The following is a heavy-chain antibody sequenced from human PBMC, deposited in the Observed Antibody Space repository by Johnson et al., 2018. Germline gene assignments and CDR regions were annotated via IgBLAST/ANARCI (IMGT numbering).Heavy chain of an antibody. CDR2: ISGSGSGT. V-gene: IGHV3-23*04. Sequence: VQLVESGGGLVQPGGSLRLSCAASGFSFSNYVMSWVRQAPGKGLEWVSGISGSGSGTDYTDSVKGRFAISRDNSKNLLYLQMNSLRAEDSAVYYVAGGLDFSDSSGYNFFAYWSQGNLVTVPS. J-gene: IGHJ4*02. CDR3: AGGLDFSDSSGYNFFAY. D-gene: IGHD3-22*01. CDR1: GFSFSNYV.